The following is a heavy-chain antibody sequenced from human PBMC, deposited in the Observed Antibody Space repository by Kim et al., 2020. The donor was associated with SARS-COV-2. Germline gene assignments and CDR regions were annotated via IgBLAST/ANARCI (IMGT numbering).Heavy chain of an antibody. CDR3: ARGFRYDILTGCGY. J-gene: IGHJ4*02. V-gene: IGHV4-59*13. Sequence: SETLSLTCTVSGGSISSYYWSWIRQPPGKGLEWIGYIYYSGSTNYNPSLKSRVTISVDTSKNQFSLKLSSVTAADTAVYYCARGFRYDILTGCGYWGQGTLVTVSS. CDR1: GGSISSYY. D-gene: IGHD3-9*01. CDR2: IYYSGST.